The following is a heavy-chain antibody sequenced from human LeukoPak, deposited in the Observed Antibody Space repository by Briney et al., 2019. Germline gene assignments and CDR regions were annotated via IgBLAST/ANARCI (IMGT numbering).Heavy chain of an antibody. V-gene: IGHV3-64*04. Sequence: PGGSLRLSCAASGFTFSSYAMHWVRQAPGKGLEYVSAISSNGGSTYYANSVKGRFTISRDNAKNSLYLQMNSLRAEDTALYYCARVINAYDYVWGSYRSWFDPWGQGTLVTVSS. CDR2: ISSNGGST. D-gene: IGHD3-16*02. CDR3: ARVINAYDYVWGSYRSWFDP. J-gene: IGHJ5*02. CDR1: GFTFSSYA.